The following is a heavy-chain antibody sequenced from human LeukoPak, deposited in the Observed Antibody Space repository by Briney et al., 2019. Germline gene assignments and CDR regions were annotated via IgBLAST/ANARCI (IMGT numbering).Heavy chain of an antibody. V-gene: IGHV3-21*01. J-gene: IGHJ4*02. Sequence: GGSLRLSCAASGFTFSSYSMNWVRQAPGKGLEWVSSISSSSSYIYYADSVKGRFTISRDNAKNSLYLQMNSLRAEDTAVYYCARDRDGDGTGGYWGQGTLVTVSS. D-gene: IGHD3-10*01. CDR2: ISSSSSYI. CDR1: GFTFSSYS. CDR3: ARDRDGDGTGGY.